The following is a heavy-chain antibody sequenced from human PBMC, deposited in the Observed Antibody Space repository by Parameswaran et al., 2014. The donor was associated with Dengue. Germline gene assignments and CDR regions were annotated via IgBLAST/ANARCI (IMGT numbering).Heavy chain of an antibody. Sequence: GESLKISCAASGFTFSSYSMNWVRQAPGKGLEWVAVISYDGSNKYYADSVKGRFTISRDNSKNTLYLQMNSLRAEDTAVYYCAKCSNLWYYYYGMDVWGQGTTVTVSS. J-gene: IGHJ6*02. V-gene: IGHV3-30*18. CDR2: ISYDGSNK. CDR1: GFTFSSYS. D-gene: IGHD4-11*01. CDR3: AKCSNLWYYYYGMDV.